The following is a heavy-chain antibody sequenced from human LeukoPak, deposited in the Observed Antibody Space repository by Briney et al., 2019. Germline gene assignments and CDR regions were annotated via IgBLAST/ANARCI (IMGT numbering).Heavy chain of an antibody. CDR2: ISGSGGDT. D-gene: IGHD3-9*01. CDR3: AKNIFDILAGYETPRVY. Sequence: GGSLRLSSAASVFTFSSYAMSWVRQAPGKGLEGVSVISGSGGDTYYADSVKGRFTISRDNSKNTLFLQMNSLRAEDTAIYYCAKNIFDILAGYETPRVYWGQGTLVTVSS. J-gene: IGHJ4*02. V-gene: IGHV3-23*01. CDR1: VFTFSSYA.